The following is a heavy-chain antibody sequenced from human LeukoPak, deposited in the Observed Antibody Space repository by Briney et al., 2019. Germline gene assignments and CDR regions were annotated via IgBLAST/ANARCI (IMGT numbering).Heavy chain of an antibody. J-gene: IGHJ4*02. CDR3: ARAITIGGVFPDF. CDR1: GFTFRSYG. V-gene: IGHV3-33*01. D-gene: IGHD3-16*01. CDR2: IWYDGSKK. Sequence: GGSLRLSCAASGFTFRSYGFHWVRQPPGKGLEWVAVIWYDGSKKFYADSLKGRFTISKDNSGNTLYLEMNSLRTEDTAVYYSARAITIGGVFPDFWGQGTLVTVSS.